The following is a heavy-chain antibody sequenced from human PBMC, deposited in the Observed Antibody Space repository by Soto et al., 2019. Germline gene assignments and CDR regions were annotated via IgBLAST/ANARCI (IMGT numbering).Heavy chain of an antibody. Sequence: QVQLVQSGAEVKKPGASVKVSCNASGYTFTTYYIHWVRQAPGQGLEWMGIINPSGGSTTYAQKFQGRDNMTRDTSTSTVYMELSSLRSEDTAVYYCARSDFDWLSQARYYFDYWGQGTLVTVSS. J-gene: IGHJ4*02. V-gene: IGHV1-46*01. CDR3: ARSDFDWLSQARYYFDY. D-gene: IGHD3-9*01. CDR1: GYTFTTYY. CDR2: INPSGGST.